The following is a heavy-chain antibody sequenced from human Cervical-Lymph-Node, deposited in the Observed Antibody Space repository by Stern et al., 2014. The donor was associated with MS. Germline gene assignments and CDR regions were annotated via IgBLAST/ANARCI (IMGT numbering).Heavy chain of an antibody. Sequence: EVQLVESGGGLVQPGRSLRLSCAASGFTFDDYAMHWVRQAPGKGLEWVSGINWNSGTIGYADSVKCRFTISRDNAKTSLYLQMNSLRAEDTALYYCARVVAGIAVSGSYFDYWGQGTLVTVSS. V-gene: IGHV3-9*01. CDR1: GFTFDDYA. D-gene: IGHD6-19*01. CDR3: ARVVAGIAVSGSYFDY. J-gene: IGHJ4*02. CDR2: INWNSGTI.